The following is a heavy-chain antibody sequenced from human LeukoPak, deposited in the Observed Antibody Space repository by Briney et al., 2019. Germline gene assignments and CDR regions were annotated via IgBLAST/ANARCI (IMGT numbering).Heavy chain of an antibody. CDR2: IYSGGST. V-gene: IGHV3-66*02. D-gene: IGHD6-13*01. CDR3: ARDSKAAGLYYYYYYMDV. J-gene: IGHJ6*03. Sequence: GGSLRLSCAASGFTVSSNNMSWVRQAPGKGLEWVSVIYSGGSTYYADSVKGRFTISRDNSKNTLYLQMNSLRAEDTAVYYCARDSKAAGLYYYYYYMDVWGKGTTVTVSS. CDR1: GFTVSSNN.